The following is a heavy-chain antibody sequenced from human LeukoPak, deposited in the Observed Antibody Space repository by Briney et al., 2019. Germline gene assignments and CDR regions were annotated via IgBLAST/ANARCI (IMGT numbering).Heavy chain of an antibody. CDR2: INGDESHK. CDR1: GITFSNYA. J-gene: IGHJ4*02. Sequence: AGGSLRLSCVASGITFSNYAMSWVRQAPGKGLEWVAMINGDESHKYYMDSVKGRFTVSRDNARKSVFLQMNSLRAEDTAVYYCARDGIEGVTVLDYWGQGTLVTVSS. D-gene: IGHD1-26*01. CDR3: ARDGIEGVTVLDY. V-gene: IGHV3-7*01.